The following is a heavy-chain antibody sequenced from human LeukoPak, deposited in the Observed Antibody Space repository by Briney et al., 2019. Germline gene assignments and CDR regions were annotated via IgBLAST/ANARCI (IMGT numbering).Heavy chain of an antibody. CDR3: ARSDGYGLVDI. Sequence: SETLSLTCTVSGGSIRSYYWSWIRQPPGKGLEWIGYIYYSGSTNYNPSLKSRVTISIDTSKNHFSLTLSSVTAADTAVYYCARSDGYGLVDIWGQGTMVTVSS. CDR2: IYYSGST. D-gene: IGHD3-10*01. J-gene: IGHJ3*02. V-gene: IGHV4-59*12. CDR1: GGSIRSYY.